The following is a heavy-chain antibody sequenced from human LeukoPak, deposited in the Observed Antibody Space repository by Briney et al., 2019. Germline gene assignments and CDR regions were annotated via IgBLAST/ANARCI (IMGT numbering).Heavy chain of an antibody. J-gene: IGHJ3*02. CDR1: GFTFSSYG. CDR2: ISYDGSNK. CDR3: AKGIAVAGTANDAFDI. Sequence: GGSLRLSCAASGFTFSSYGRHWVRQAPGKGLEWVAVISYDGSNKYYADSVKGRFTISRDNSKNTLYLQMNSLRAEDTAVYYCAKGIAVAGTANDAFDIWGQGTMVTVSS. D-gene: IGHD6-19*01. V-gene: IGHV3-30*18.